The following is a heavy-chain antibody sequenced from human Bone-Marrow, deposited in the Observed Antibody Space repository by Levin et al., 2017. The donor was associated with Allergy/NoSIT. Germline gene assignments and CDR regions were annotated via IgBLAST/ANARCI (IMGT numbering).Heavy chain of an antibody. CDR1: GFTVSTNY. V-gene: IGHV3-66*01. Sequence: GGSLRLSCEASGFTVSTNYMAWVRQAPGKGLEWVSVIFSGGSTYYADSVKGRFTISRDNSKNTLYLQMNSLRVEDTAVYYCSSAPGFSYYWGQGTQVTVSS. D-gene: IGHD2/OR15-2a*01. CDR3: SSAPGFSYY. J-gene: IGHJ4*02. CDR2: IFSGGST.